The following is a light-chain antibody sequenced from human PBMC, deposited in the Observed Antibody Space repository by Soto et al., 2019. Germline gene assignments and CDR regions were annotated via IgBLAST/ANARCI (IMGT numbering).Light chain of an antibody. V-gene: IGKV1-9*01. Sequence: DIQLTQSPSFLSASVGDRVTITCRASQGIASYLAWFQQKPGEAPKLLIYAASTLQSGVPSRFSGSGSVTEFTLTISSLQPEYSGNYYCQQLRSVFGQGTKVEI. J-gene: IGKJ1*01. CDR2: AAS. CDR1: QGIASY. CDR3: QQLRSV.